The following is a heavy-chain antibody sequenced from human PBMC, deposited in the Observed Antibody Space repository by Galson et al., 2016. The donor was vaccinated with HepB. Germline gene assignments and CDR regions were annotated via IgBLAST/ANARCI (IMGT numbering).Heavy chain of an antibody. CDR1: GFTFTTYA. J-gene: IGHJ4*02. CDR2: LSNSGGST. D-gene: IGHD3-9*01. CDR3: AKGGYFDWFDY. V-gene: IGHV3-23*01. Sequence: SLRLSCAVSGFTFTTYAMSWVRQAPGKGLEWVSSLSNSGGSTYYADSVKGRFTISRDNSKNTLYLQMNSLRAEDTAVYYCAKGGYFDWFDYWGQGTLATGSS.